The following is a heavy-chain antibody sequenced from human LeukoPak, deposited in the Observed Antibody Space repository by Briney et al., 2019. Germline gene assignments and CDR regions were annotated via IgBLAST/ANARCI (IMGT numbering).Heavy chain of an antibody. CDR3: ARDPFRGYFDP. Sequence: SETLSLTCTVSGGSISSYYWSWIRQPPGKGLEWIGYIYYSGSTNYNPSLKSRATISVDTSKTQFSLKLSSVTAADTAVYYCARDPFRGYFDPWGQGTLVTVSS. V-gene: IGHV4-59*01. CDR2: IYYSGST. CDR1: GGSISSYY. D-gene: IGHD3-16*01. J-gene: IGHJ4*02.